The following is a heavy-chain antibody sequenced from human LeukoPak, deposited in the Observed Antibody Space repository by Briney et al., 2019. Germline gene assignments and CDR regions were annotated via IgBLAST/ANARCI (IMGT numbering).Heavy chain of an antibody. Sequence: GSLRLSCAASGFSFSSYAMSWVRQAPGKGLEWVSAISGSGGSTYYADSVKGRFTISRGNSKNTLYLQMNSLRAEDTAVYYCAKMVATAIQGWFDPWGQGTLVTVSS. J-gene: IGHJ5*02. V-gene: IGHV3-23*01. CDR3: AKMVATAIQGWFDP. CDR2: ISGSGGST. D-gene: IGHD2-21*02. CDR1: GFSFSSYA.